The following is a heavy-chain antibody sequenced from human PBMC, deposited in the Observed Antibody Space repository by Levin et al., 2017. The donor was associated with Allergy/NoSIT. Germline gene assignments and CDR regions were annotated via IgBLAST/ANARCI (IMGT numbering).Heavy chain of an antibody. V-gene: IGHV3-30*04. CDR3: PRDGALDTEGSSFDY. J-gene: IGHJ4*02. CDR1: GFNFRAYA. D-gene: IGHD1-1*01. CDR2: ISFDGTNK. Sequence: GGSLRLSCAASGFNFRAYAMHWVRQAPGKGLEWLAIISFDGTNKYSADSVKGRFTVSRDNSNNTLHLEMHGLRTTDTAVYYCPRDGALDTEGSSFDYWGRGTQVTVSS.